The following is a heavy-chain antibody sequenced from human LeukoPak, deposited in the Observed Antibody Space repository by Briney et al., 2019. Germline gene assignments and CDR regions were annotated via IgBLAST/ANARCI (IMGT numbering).Heavy chain of an antibody. CDR3: ARVQWLAPQYYFAY. CDR2: MNPNTGTT. V-gene: IGHV1-8*03. J-gene: IGHJ4*02. D-gene: IGHD6-19*01. Sequence: MNPNTGTTAYAQRFQGRFTITRNTSISTAYMELSSLRSEDTAVYYCARVQWLAPQYYFAYWGQGTLVTVSS.